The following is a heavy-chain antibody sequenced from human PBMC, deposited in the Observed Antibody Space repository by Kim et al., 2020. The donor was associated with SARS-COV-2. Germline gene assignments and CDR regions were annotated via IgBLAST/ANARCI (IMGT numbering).Heavy chain of an antibody. CDR1: GFTFSSYG. CDR2: IWYDGSNK. J-gene: IGHJ4*02. CDR3: ARPNSYCSGGSCYSDYFDY. Sequence: GGSLRLSCAASGFTFSSYGMHWVRQAPGKGLEWVAVIWYDGSNKYYADSVKGRFTISRDNSKNTLYLQMNSLRAEDTAVYYCARPNSYCSGGSCYSDYFDYWGQGTLVTVSS. V-gene: IGHV3-33*01. D-gene: IGHD2-15*01.